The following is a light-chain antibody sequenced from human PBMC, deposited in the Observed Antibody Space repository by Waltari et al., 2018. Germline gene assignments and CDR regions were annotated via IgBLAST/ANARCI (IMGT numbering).Light chain of an antibody. CDR1: SLRSYY. Sequence: SSELTQDPAVSVAMGQTVRITSQGDSLRSYYASWYQQRPGQPPILVLYDKNNRPSGVPDRFSGSSSHNTGSLTITGAQAEDEASYYCHSRDASGVAGSFGGGTKLTVL. CDR3: HSRDASGVAGS. CDR2: DKN. V-gene: IGLV3-19*01. J-gene: IGLJ2*01.